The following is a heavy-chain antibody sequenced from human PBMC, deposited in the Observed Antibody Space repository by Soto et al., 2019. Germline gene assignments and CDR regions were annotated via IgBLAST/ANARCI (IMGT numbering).Heavy chain of an antibody. CDR3: ARDLWGVGYGAIFGVVIMGPFDY. CDR2: IYHGGST. J-gene: IGHJ4*02. CDR1: GYSISSGYY. V-gene: IGHV4-38-2*02. Sequence: NPSETLSLTCAVSGYSISSGYYWGWIRQPPGKGLEWLGSIYHGGSTYYNPSLKSRVTISVDTSKNQFSLKLSSVTAADTAVYYGARDLWGVGYGAIFGVVIMGPFDYWGQGTLVTVSS. D-gene: IGHD3-3*01.